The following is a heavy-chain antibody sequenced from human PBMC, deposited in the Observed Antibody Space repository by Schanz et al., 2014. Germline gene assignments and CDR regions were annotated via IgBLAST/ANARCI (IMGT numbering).Heavy chain of an antibody. CDR3: ASGVHVSSLQKGLQF. CDR2: IATSSSTR. D-gene: IGHD3-10*01. V-gene: IGHV3-48*01. Sequence: VQLVESGGGLVKPGGSLRLSCGGSGFTFSSYAMNWVRQVPGKGLEWLSYIATSSSTRHYADSVKGRVTISRDNAKNSVSLQMRRLRVEDTAVYYCASGVHVSSLQKGLQFWGRGTLVIVSS. J-gene: IGHJ1*01. CDR1: GFTFSSYA.